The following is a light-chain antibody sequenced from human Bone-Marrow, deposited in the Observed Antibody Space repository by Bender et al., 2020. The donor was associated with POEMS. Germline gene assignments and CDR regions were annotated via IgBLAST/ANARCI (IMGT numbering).Light chain of an antibody. CDR3: AAWVDSLSAVV. Sequence: QSVLTQPPSASGTPGQSVIISCSGTDSNFGGNNVNWYRQVPGTAPKLLIYNNNQRPSGVPDRFSGSKSGTSASLAISGLRSEDEADYYCAAWVDSLSAVVFGGGTKLTVL. CDR1: DSNFGGNN. CDR2: NNN. V-gene: IGLV1-47*02. J-gene: IGLJ2*01.